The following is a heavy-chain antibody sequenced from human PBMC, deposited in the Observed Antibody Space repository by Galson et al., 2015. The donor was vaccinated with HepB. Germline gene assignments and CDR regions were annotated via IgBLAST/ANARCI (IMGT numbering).Heavy chain of an antibody. V-gene: IGHV1-46*01. CDR3: ARGSDTVMGGVPYYFLY. CDR2: INPSGGST. D-gene: IGHD5-18*01. J-gene: IGHJ4*02. CDR1: EYTFTSYY. Sequence: SVKVSCKASEYTFTSYYMHRVRQAPGQGLEWMGIINPSGGSTSYAQKFQGRVTMTRDTSTSTVYMELSSLRSEDTAVYYCARGSDTVMGGVPYYFLYWGQGTLVTVSS.